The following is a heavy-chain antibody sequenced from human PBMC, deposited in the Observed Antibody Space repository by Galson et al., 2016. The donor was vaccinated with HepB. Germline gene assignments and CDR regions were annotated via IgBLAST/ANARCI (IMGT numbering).Heavy chain of an antibody. J-gene: IGHJ4*02. D-gene: IGHD6-19*01. CDR2: INNDGSST. CDR3: AKRSMSAVAGSFDF. Sequence: SLRLSCAASGFTFTNYWIHWVRQAPGKGLVWVSGINNDGSSTFYADSVKGRFTISRDNAKNTVYLQMNSLRAEDTAVYYCAKRSMSAVAGSFDFWGQGTLVTVSS. V-gene: IGHV3-74*01. CDR1: GFTFTNYW.